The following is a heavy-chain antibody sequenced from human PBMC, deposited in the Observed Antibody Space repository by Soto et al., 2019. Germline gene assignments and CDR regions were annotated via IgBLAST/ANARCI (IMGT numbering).Heavy chain of an antibody. J-gene: IGHJ5*02. Sequence: ASVKVSCKASGYTFTNYGISWVRQAPGQGLEWMGWISAYNGNTNYAQKLQGRVTMTIDTSTSTAYMELRSLRSDDTAVYYCARRNEXSGSYGXGXXXNXXDXXGXGTLVTXXS. CDR3: ARRNEXSGSYGXGXXXNXXDX. CDR1: GYTFTNYG. V-gene: IGHV1-18*01. CDR2: ISAYNGNT. D-gene: IGHD1-26*01.